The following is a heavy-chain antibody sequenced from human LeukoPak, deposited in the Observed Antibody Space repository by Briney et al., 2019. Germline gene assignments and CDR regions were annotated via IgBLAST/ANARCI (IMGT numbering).Heavy chain of an antibody. D-gene: IGHD1-26*01. CDR1: GFTFSSYS. J-gene: IGHJ6*03. V-gene: IGHV3-48*01. CDR3: ARDPYSGNYVTYYYYYMDV. Sequence: GGSLRLSCAASGFTFSSYSMNWVRQTPGKGLEWVSYISSSSSTIYYADSVKGRFTISRDNAKNSLSLQMNSLRAEDTAVYYCARDPYSGNYVTYYYYYMDVWGKGTTVTISS. CDR2: ISSSSSTI.